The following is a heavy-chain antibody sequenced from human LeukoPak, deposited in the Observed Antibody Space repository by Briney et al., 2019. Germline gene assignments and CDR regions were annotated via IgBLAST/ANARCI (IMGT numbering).Heavy chain of an antibody. V-gene: IGHV3-23*01. CDR3: ARAGCGGDCYWDY. CDR1: GFTFSSYA. Sequence: GGSLRLSCAASGFTFSSYAMSWVRQAPGKGLEWVSAISGSGGSTYYADSVKGRFTISRDNSKNTLYLQMSSLRSEDTAVYYCARAGCGGDCYWDYWGQGTLVTVSS. CDR2: ISGSGGST. D-gene: IGHD2-21*02. J-gene: IGHJ4*02.